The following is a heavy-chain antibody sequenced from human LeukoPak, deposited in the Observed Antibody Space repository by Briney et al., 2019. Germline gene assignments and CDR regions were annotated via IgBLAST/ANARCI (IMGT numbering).Heavy chain of an antibody. CDR3: APLGAGLGNY. CDR1: GFTFSSYD. CDR2: ISASGGST. D-gene: IGHD1-26*01. V-gene: IGHV3-23*01. J-gene: IGHJ4*02. Sequence: GGSLRLSCAASGFTFSSYDMSWVRQAPGKGLEWVSSISASGGSTYYADSVKGRFTISRDNSKNTLYLQMNSLRAEDTAVYYCAPLGAGLGNYWGQGTLVTVSS.